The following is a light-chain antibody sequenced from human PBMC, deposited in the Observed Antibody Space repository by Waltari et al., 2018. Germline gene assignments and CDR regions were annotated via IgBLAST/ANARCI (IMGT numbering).Light chain of an antibody. V-gene: IGLV1-51*01. CDR2: DKN. CDR1: SSNIGKNS. J-gene: IGLJ2*01. Sequence: QSVLTQRPSVSAAAGQQVTISCSGSSSNIGKNSVSWYQQPPGTAPKLLIYDKNKRPSGIPDRFSGSKSGTSATLGITGLQTGDEADYYCGAGDSSLSIVLFGGGTKLTVL. CDR3: GAGDSSLSIVL.